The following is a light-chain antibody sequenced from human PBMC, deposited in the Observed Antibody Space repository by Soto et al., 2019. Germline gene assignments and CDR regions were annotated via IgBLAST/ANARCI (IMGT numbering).Light chain of an antibody. Sequence: DIQMTQSPSTLSASVGDRVTITCRASQSISSWLAWYQQKPGNAPKLLIYDASSLESGVPSSFSGSGSGTEFTLTISSLQPDDFATYYCQQYNLLGTFGQGTKVDIK. V-gene: IGKV1-5*01. J-gene: IGKJ1*01. CDR2: DAS. CDR1: QSISSW. CDR3: QQYNLLGT.